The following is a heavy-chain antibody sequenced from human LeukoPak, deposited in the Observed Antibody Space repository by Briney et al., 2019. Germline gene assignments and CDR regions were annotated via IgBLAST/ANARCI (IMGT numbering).Heavy chain of an antibody. CDR3: ARFTGQQLLGGYWFDP. Sequence: PSETLSLTCTVSGGSISSGSYYWSWIRQPAGKGLEWIGRIYTSGSTNYNPSLKSRVTISVDTSKNQFSLKLSSVTAADPALYYCARFTGQQLLGGYWFDPGGQGTLVTVSS. CDR1: GGSISSGSYY. V-gene: IGHV4-61*02. CDR2: IYTSGST. D-gene: IGHD6-13*01. J-gene: IGHJ5*02.